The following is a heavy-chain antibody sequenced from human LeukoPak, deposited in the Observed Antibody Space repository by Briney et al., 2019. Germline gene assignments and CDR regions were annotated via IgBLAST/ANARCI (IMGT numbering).Heavy chain of an antibody. V-gene: IGHV1-2*02. Sequence: ASVKVSCKASGYTFTGYYIHWVRQAPGQGLEWMGWINPDSGGTNYAQKFQGRVTMTRDTSITTAYMELSRLRSDDTAVYYCATDPLRRTFDDWGRGTLVTVSS. CDR3: ATDPLRRTFDD. CDR1: GYTFTGYY. D-gene: IGHD4-17*01. J-gene: IGHJ4*02. CDR2: INPDSGGT.